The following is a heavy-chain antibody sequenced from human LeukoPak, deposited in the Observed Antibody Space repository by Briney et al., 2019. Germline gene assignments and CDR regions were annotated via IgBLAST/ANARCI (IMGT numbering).Heavy chain of an antibody. CDR1: GFTFSSYG. CDR3: AKDEYYYGLGSYYNIGKNNYYGMDI. Sequence: GGSLRLSCAASGFTFSSYGMHWVRQAPGKGLEWVAVISYDGSNKYYADSVKGRFTISRDNSKNTLYLQMNSLRAEDTAVYYCAKDEYYYGLGSYYNIGKNNYYGMDIWGQGTTVTVSS. V-gene: IGHV3-30*18. CDR2: ISYDGSNK. D-gene: IGHD3-10*01. J-gene: IGHJ6*02.